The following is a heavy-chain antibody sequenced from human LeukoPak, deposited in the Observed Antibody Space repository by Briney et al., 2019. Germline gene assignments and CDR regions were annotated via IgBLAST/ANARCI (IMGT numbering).Heavy chain of an antibody. V-gene: IGHV4-61*02. CDR1: GGSISSGSYY. CDR3: ARVGYYDILTGYYSVDAFDI. CDR2: IYSPGST. J-gene: IGHJ3*02. Sequence: SQTLSLTCTVSGGSISSGSYYWSWIRQPAVKGLEWIGRIYSPGSTKYNSSLKSRVTISVDTSKSQFSLRLRSVTAADTAVYYCARVGYYDILTGYYSVDAFDIWGQGTMVTVSS. D-gene: IGHD3-9*01.